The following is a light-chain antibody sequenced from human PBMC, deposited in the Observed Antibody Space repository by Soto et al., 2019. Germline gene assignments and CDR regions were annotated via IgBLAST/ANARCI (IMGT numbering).Light chain of an antibody. V-gene: IGKV1-5*03. Sequence: DIQMTQSPSTLSASVGDRVTITCRASQTINRWLAWYQQRPGQAPKLLIYKASTLEGGVPARFSGSGSGTEFTLTISSLQPDDFATYYCQQYNGERVFGQGTKVDIK. CDR3: QQYNGERV. J-gene: IGKJ1*01. CDR1: QTINRW. CDR2: KAS.